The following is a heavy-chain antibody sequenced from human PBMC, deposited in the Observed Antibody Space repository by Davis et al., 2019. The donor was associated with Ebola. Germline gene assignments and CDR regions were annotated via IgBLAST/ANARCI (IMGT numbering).Heavy chain of an antibody. D-gene: IGHD3-3*01. V-gene: IGHV6-1*01. J-gene: IGHJ4*02. Sequence: HSQTLSLTCAISGDSVNSGGWNWIRQSPSRGLEWLGRTYYTSQWNNDYAASVRSRITIKPDASKSQFSLQLNSVTPDDTAVYYCARGWLRGYLDYWGQGTLVTVSS. CDR3: ARGWLRGYLDY. CDR1: GDSVNSGG. CDR2: TYYTSQWNN.